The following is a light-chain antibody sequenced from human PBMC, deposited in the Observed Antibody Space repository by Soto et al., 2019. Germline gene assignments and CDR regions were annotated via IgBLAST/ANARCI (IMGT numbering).Light chain of an antibody. CDR2: AAS. CDR3: QQYHDFPST. J-gene: IGKJ1*01. CDR1: QGISNF. Sequence: VIWMTQSPSLLSASTGDRVTISCRMSQGISNFLAWYQQKPGKAPELLIYAASTLQTGVPSRFSGSGFGTDSTLTISGLQSEDFATYYCQQYHDFPSTFGQGTKVDIK. V-gene: IGKV1D-8*01.